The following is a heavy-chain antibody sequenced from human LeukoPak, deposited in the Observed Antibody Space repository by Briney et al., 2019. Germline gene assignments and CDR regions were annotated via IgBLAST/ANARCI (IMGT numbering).Heavy chain of an antibody. CDR2: ISGSGGST. J-gene: IGHJ4*02. CDR1: GFTFSSYA. D-gene: IGHD3-10*01. V-gene: IGHV3-23*01. Sequence: QPGGSLRLSCAASGFTFSSYAMSWVRQAPGKGLEWVSAISGSGGSTYYADSVKGRFTISRDNSKNTLYLQMDSLRAEDTAVYYCAKVTYYYGSGSYRLVYYFDYWGQGTLVTVSS. CDR3: AKVTYYYGSGSYRLVYYFDY.